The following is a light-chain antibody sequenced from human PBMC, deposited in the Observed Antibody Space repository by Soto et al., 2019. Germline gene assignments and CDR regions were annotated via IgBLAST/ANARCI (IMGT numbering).Light chain of an antibody. CDR1: QSVSSY. CDR2: DAS. CDR3: QQRNNWPPTYT. J-gene: IGKJ2*01. Sequence: EIVLTQSPATLSLSPGERATLSCRASQSVSSYLAWYQQKPGQAPRLLIYDASHRATGIPARFSGSGSGTDFTLTISTLEPEAFAVYYCQQRNNWPPTYTFGQGTKLEIK. V-gene: IGKV3-11*01.